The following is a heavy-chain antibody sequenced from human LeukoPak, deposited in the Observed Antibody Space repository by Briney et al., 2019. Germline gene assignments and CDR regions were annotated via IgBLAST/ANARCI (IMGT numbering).Heavy chain of an antibody. Sequence: SETLSLTCTVSGGSISSYYWSWIRQPAGKGLEWIGRIYTSGSTNYNPSLKSRVTISVDKSKNQFSLKLSSVTAADTAVYYCAGPSLVGAAANYYYYMDVWGKGTTVTVSS. CDR2: IYTSGST. J-gene: IGHJ6*03. CDR3: AGPSLVGAAANYYYYMDV. V-gene: IGHV4-4*07. D-gene: IGHD6-13*01. CDR1: GGSISSYY.